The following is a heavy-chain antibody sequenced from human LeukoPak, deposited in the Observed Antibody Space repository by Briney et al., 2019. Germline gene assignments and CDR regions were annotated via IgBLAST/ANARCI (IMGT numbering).Heavy chain of an antibody. Sequence: SETLSLTCTVSGGSISNYYWSWIRQPPGKGLEWIGYIYYSGSTNYNPSLKSRVTISVDTSKNQFSLKLSSVTAADTAVYYCAKSAGSRYCSGGSCYFSWYFDLWGRGTLVTVSS. V-gene: IGHV4-59*01. J-gene: IGHJ2*01. CDR1: GGSISNYY. D-gene: IGHD2-15*01. CDR2: IYYSGST. CDR3: AKSAGSRYCSGGSCYFSWYFDL.